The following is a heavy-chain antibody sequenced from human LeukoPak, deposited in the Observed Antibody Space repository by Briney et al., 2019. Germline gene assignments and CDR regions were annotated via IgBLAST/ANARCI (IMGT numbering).Heavy chain of an antibody. D-gene: IGHD1-26*01. CDR2: INWNGGRL. Sequence: GGSLRLSCAASEFTFDDSAMHWVRQGPGKGLEWVSGINWNGGRLGYADSVRGRFTISRDNAKRSLYLQMNSLRAEDTALYYCAKDWYSTDLFEGAFDLWGQGTMVTVSS. CDR3: AKDWYSTDLFEGAFDL. J-gene: IGHJ3*01. CDR1: EFTFDDSA. V-gene: IGHV3-9*01.